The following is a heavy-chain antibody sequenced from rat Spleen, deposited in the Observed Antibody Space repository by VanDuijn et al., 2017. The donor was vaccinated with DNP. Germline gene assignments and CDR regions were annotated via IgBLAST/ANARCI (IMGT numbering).Heavy chain of an antibody. CDR2: IFYAGTTT. CDR3: TKAGGYSPWYFDY. CDR1: GFTFSDYN. J-gene: IGHJ2*01. D-gene: IGHD1-11*01. Sequence: EVQLVESGGGLVQAGRSLKLSCAASGFTFSDYNMAWVRQAPKKGLEWVATIFYAGTTTYYRGSVKGRFTISRDNAKNSLYLQMDSLRSEDTATYYCTKAGGYSPWYFDYWGQGVMVTVSS. V-gene: IGHV5S10*01.